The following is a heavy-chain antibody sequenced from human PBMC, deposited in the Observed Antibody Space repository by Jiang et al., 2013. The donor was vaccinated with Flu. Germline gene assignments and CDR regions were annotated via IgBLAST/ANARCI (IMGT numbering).Heavy chain of an antibody. CDR3: ARIPHPSPGRLRLGELSSSTQFLSLY. CDR1: GFTFSSYA. CDR2: ISYDGSNK. D-gene: IGHD3-16*02. J-gene: IGHJ4*02. Sequence: RSLRLSCAASGFTFSSYAMHWVRQAPGKGLEWVAVISYDGSNKYYADSVKGRFTISRDNSKNTLYLQMNSLRAEDTAVYYCARIPHPSPGRLRLGELSSSTQFLSLYWGQGTLVTVSS. V-gene: IGHV3-30-3*01.